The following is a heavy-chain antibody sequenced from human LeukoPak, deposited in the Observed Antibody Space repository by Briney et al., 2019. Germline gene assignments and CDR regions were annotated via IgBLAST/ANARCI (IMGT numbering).Heavy chain of an antibody. V-gene: IGHV4-34*01. Sequence: SETLSLTCAVDGGSFSGYYWSWIRQPPGKGLEWIGEINDSGSTNYNPSLTSRVTISVDTSKNQFSLKVKSVTAADTAVYYCARKLGTGSSAGVIDYWGQRTLVTVSS. J-gene: IGHJ4*02. D-gene: IGHD6-6*01. CDR1: GGSFSGYY. CDR2: INDSGST. CDR3: ARKLGTGSSAGVIDY.